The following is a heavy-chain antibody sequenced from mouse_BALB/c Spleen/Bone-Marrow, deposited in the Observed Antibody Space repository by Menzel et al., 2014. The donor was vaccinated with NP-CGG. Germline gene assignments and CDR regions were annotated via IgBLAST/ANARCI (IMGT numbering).Heavy chain of an antibody. CDR1: GFTFSSYA. CDR3: ARVDGQSAMDY. J-gene: IGHJ4*01. Sequence: EVQRVESGGGLVKPGGSLKLSCAASGFTFSSYAMSWVRQSPEKRLEWVAEISSGGSYTYYPDTVTGRFTISRDNANNTLYLEMSSLRSEYTAMYYCARVDGQSAMDYLGQGTSVTVSS. CDR2: ISSGGSYT. V-gene: IGHV5-9-4*01. D-gene: IGHD2-3*01.